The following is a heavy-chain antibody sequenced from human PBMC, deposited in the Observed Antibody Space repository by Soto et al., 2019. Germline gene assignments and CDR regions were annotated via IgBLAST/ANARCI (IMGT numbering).Heavy chain of an antibody. V-gene: IGHV3-23*01. CDR3: ARDSMITFGGVISGYIYYFDY. D-gene: IGHD3-16*02. CDR1: GFTFSSYA. J-gene: IGHJ4*02. Sequence: EVQLLESGGGLVQPGGSLRLSCAASGFTFSSYAMSWVRQAPGKGLEWVSAISGSGGSTYYADSVKGRFTISRDNSKNTLYLQMNSLRAEETAVYYCARDSMITFGGVISGYIYYFDYWGQGTLVTVSS. CDR2: ISGSGGST.